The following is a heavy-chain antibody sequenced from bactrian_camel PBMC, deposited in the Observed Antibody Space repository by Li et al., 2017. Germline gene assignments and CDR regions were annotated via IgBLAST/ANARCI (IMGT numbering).Heavy chain of an antibody. V-gene: IGHV3S35*01. CDR3: VQKVDYSGAYYYAY. J-gene: IGHJ4*01. D-gene: IGHD2*01. CDR2: INSGGGTE. Sequence: VQLVESGGGLVQPGGSLRVSCVASGFTFSSYAMSRFRQAPGKGLEWVSGINSGGGTEWYSDTVKGRFTISRDNAKNTVYLQLNSLKTEDTAMYYCVQKVDYSGAYYYAYWGQGTQVTVS. CDR1: GFTFSSYA.